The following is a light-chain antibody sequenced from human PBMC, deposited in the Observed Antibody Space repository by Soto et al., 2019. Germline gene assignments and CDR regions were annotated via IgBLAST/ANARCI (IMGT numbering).Light chain of an antibody. CDR2: EVT. CDR1: SSDVGGYNY. CDR3: SSYTIRNSWV. J-gene: IGLJ3*02. V-gene: IGLV2-14*01. Sequence: QSALTQPASVSGSPGQSITISCTGTSSDVGGYNYVSWYQQQSGKAPKLMIHEVTNRPSGVSYRFSASKSGNTASLTISGLQPEDEADYYCSSYTIRNSWVFGGGTKVTVL.